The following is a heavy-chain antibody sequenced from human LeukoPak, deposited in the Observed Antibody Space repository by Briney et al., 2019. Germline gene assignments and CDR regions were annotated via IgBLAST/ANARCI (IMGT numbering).Heavy chain of an antibody. CDR3: ARGRGGATPFDY. D-gene: IGHD1-26*01. Sequence: ASVKVSCKASGYTFTSYDINWVRQATGQGLEWMGWMNPNSGNTGYAQKFQGRVTITRNTSISTAYMELSSLRSEDTAVYYCARGRGGATPFDYWGQGTLVTVSS. CDR1: GYTFTSYD. V-gene: IGHV1-8*03. CDR2: MNPNSGNT. J-gene: IGHJ4*02.